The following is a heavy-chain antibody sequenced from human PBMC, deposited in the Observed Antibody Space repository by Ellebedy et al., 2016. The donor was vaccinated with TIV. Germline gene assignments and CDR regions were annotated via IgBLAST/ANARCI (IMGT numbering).Heavy chain of an antibody. D-gene: IGHD1-1*01. V-gene: IGHV3-53*01. CDR2: FYSNTGT. CDR3: VRDWGYNPGD. Sequence: GGSLRLSCAASGFTLRTYWMHWVRQAPGKGLEWVSGFYSNTGTYYTDSMKGRFTISRDDSKNTLYLQMNALRAEDTAVYFCVRDWGYNPGDWGRGTLVTVSS. CDR1: GFTLRTYW. J-gene: IGHJ4*02.